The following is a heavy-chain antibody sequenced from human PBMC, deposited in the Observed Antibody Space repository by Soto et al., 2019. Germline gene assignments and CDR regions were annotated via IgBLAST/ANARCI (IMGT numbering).Heavy chain of an antibody. V-gene: IGHV4-59*01. D-gene: IGHD3-9*01. CDR3: AREGGSARYFDWLSIDY. J-gene: IGHJ4*02. CDR2: IYYSGST. Sequence: PSETLSLTCTVSGGSISSYYWSWIRQPPGKGLEWIGYIYYSGSTNYNPSLKSRVTISVDTSKNQFSLKLSSVTAADTAVYYCAREGGSARYFDWLSIDYWGQGTLVTVSS. CDR1: GGSISSYY.